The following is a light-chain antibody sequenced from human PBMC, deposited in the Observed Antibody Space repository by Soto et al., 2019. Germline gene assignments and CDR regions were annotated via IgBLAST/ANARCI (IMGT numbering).Light chain of an antibody. Sequence: QSVLTQPASVSGSPGQSITISCTGTGSDVGGYNYVSWYQQHPGKAPKVMIYDVSKRHSGISNRFSGSKSGNTASLTISGLQIEDEADYYCSSYTSGSTRVVFGGGTKLTVL. V-gene: IGLV2-14*03. CDR3: SSYTSGSTRVV. J-gene: IGLJ2*01. CDR2: DVS. CDR1: GSDVGGYNY.